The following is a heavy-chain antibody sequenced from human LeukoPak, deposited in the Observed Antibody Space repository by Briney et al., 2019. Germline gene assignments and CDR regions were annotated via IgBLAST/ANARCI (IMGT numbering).Heavy chain of an antibody. V-gene: IGHV4-59*12. Sequence: SETLSLTCTFSGGSISSYYWSWIRQPPGKGLEWIGYIYYSGSTNYNPSLKSRVTISVDTSKNQFSLKLSSVTAADTAVYYCARGPGEGDYPREGEPFDSWGQGTLVTVSS. CDR3: ARGPGEGDYPREGEPFDS. CDR1: GGSISSYY. D-gene: IGHD4-17*01. CDR2: IYYSGST. J-gene: IGHJ4*02.